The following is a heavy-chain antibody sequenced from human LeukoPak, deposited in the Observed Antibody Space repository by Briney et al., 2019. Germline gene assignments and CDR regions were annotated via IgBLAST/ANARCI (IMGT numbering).Heavy chain of an antibody. Sequence: GASVKVSCKASGYTFTSYDINWVRQATGQGLEWMGWMNPNSGNTGYAQKFQGRVTITRNTSISTAYMELSGLRSEDTAVYYCASTRGEAVAGTQFDYWGQGTLVTVSS. CDR3: ASTRGEAVAGTQFDY. CDR2: MNPNSGNT. CDR1: GYTFTSYD. J-gene: IGHJ4*02. D-gene: IGHD6-19*01. V-gene: IGHV1-8*03.